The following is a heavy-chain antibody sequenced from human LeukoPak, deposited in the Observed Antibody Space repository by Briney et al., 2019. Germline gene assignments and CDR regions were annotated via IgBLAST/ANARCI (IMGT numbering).Heavy chain of an antibody. V-gene: IGHV3-20*04. J-gene: IGHJ3*02. Sequence: GGSLRLSCAASGFTLDDYGMSWVRQVPGKGLEWVSFINWNGDSRGYVDSVKGRFTVSRDKATKSLYLEMNSLRDEDTAFFYCARVGNSIFGTPTDAFDIWSQGTLVTVSS. CDR1: GFTLDDYG. CDR3: ARVGNSIFGTPTDAFDI. CDR2: INWNGDSR. D-gene: IGHD3-3*01.